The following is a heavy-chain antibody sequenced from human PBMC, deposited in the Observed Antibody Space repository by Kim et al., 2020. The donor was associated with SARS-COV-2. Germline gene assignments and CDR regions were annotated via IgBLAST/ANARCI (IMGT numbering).Heavy chain of an antibody. J-gene: IGHJ6*02. CDR3: ASGGFSEAVANYGMDV. Sequence: GGSLRLSCAASGFTFSSYSMNWVRQAPGKGLEWVSSISSSSSYIYYADSVKGRFTISRDNAKNSLYLQMNSLRAEDTAVYYCASGGFSEAVANYGMDVWGQGTTVTVSS. V-gene: IGHV3-21*01. CDR2: ISSSSSYI. CDR1: GFTFSSYS. D-gene: IGHD6-19*01.